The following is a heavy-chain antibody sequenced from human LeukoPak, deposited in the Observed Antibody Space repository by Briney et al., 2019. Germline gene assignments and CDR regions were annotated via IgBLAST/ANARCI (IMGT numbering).Heavy chain of an antibody. J-gene: IGHJ4*02. Sequence: ASVKVSCKASGGTFSSYAISWVRQAPGQGLEWMGGIIPIFGTANYAQKFQGRVTITADESTSTAYMELSSLRSEDTAVYYCARDGGWLQLGGYFDYWGQGTLVTVSS. V-gene: IGHV1-69*13. CDR1: GGTFSSYA. D-gene: IGHD5-24*01. CDR3: ARDGGWLQLGGYFDY. CDR2: IIPIFGTA.